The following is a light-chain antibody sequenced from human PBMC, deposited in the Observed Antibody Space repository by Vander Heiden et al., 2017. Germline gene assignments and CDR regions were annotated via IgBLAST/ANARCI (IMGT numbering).Light chain of an antibody. CDR2: AAS. Sequence: AIQMTQSPSSPSASVGDRVTITCRASQDIGNDLGWYQQKPGKAPNPLIYAASILQSGVPSRFSGSGSGTYFTLTISSLQPEDFATYYCRQYYNYPRTFGQGTKVEIK. CDR3: RQYYNYPRT. CDR1: QDIGND. V-gene: IGKV1-6*01. J-gene: IGKJ2*01.